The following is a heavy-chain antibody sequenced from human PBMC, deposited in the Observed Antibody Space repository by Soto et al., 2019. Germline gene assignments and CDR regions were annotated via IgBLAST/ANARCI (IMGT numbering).Heavy chain of an antibody. CDR1: GFSFIMYA. J-gene: IGHJ6*02. CDR3: AKCDGDYRYYYYGMDV. D-gene: IGHD4-17*01. CDR2: VSGSGGST. Sequence: RGSLRLSCAASGFSFIMYAISFFGHAAGKGLEWVASVSGSGGSTYSADSVKGRFTISRDNSKIMVYLQMNSLRAEDTAIYYCAKCDGDYRYYYYGMDVWGQGTTVTVSS. V-gene: IGHV3-23*01.